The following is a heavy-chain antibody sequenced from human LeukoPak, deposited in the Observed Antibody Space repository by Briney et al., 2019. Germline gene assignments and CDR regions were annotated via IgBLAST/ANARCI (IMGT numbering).Heavy chain of an antibody. D-gene: IGHD4-17*01. J-gene: IGHJ6*02. Sequence: GGSLRLSCAASGFTFDDYAMHWVRQAPGKGLEWVSGISWNSGSIGYADSVKGRFTISRGNAKNSLYLQMNSLRAEDTALYYCAKSAVSGDYPYYYYYGMDVWGQGTTVTVSS. V-gene: IGHV3-9*01. CDR3: AKSAVSGDYPYYYYYGMDV. CDR2: ISWNSGSI. CDR1: GFTFDDYA.